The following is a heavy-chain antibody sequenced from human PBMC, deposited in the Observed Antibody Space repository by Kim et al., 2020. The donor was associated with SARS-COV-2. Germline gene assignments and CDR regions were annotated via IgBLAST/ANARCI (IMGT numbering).Heavy chain of an antibody. D-gene: IGHD3-10*01. CDR3: ARDPYYYGSGSHWWYFDL. Sequence: GGSLRLSCAASGFAFGDYGMYWVRQAPGKGLEWVSGITWNSGSIAYADSVKGRFSISRDNAKNSLYLQMDSLRAEDTALYYCARDPYYYGSGSHWWYFDL. J-gene: IGHJ2*01. CDR1: GFAFGDYG. V-gene: IGHV3-9*01. CDR2: ITWNSGSI.